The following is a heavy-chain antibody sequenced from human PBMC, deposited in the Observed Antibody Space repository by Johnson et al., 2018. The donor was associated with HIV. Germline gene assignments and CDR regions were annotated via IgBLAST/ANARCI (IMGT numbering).Heavy chain of an antibody. Sequence: EVQLVESGGDLVQPGGSLRLSCAASRFTFSSYWMHWVRQVPGKGLVWVSGINRDGSDTRYVDSVKGRFTISRDNAKTTLYLQMNSLRAEDTAVYYCAREVNAFDIWGQGTVVTVSS. D-gene: IGHD3-22*01. CDR3: AREVNAFDI. CDR1: RFTFSSYW. V-gene: IGHV3-74*01. J-gene: IGHJ3*02. CDR2: INRDGSDT.